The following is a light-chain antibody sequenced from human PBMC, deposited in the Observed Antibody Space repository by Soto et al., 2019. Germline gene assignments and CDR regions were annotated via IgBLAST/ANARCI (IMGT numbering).Light chain of an antibody. V-gene: IGLV4-69*02. CDR1: SGHNIYA. CDR3: QAWASGIGD. CDR2: VKRDGSH. Sequence: QLVLTQSPSASASLGASVKLTCTLSSGHNIYAIVWHQQQPEKGPRYLLKVKRDGSHTKGDGIPDRFSGSSSGAERYLTISSLQSADEADYYCQAWASGIGDFGTGNKLTVL. J-gene: IGLJ1*01.